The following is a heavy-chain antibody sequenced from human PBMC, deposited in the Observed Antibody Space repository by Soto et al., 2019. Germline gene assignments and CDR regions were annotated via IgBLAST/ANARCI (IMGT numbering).Heavy chain of an antibody. D-gene: IGHD3-10*01. CDR1: GYTFTSYD. CDR3: AITHLRFGEHHY. J-gene: IGHJ4*02. CDR2: MNTNSRNT. Sequence: QVQLVQSGAEVKKPGASVKVSCKASGYTFTSYDINSVRQATGQGLEWLGWMNTNSRNTGYAQKFQGRVHMTRNTSISTAYMELSSLRSEDTAVYYCAITHLRFGEHHYWGPGTLVTGSS. V-gene: IGHV1-8*01.